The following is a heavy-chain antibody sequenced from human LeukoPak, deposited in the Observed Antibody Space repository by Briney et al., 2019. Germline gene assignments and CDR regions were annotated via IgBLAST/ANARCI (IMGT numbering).Heavy chain of an antibody. Sequence: QTGGSLRLSCAASGFTFSSYAMSWVRQAPGKGLEWVSAISGSGGSTYYADSVKGRLTISRDNSKNTLYLQMNSLRAEDTAVYYCAKDRVSVYYYDSSGYYYFDYWGQGTLVTVSS. CDR1: GFTFSSYA. V-gene: IGHV3-23*01. D-gene: IGHD3-22*01. CDR3: AKDRVSVYYYDSSGYYYFDY. CDR2: ISGSGGST. J-gene: IGHJ4*02.